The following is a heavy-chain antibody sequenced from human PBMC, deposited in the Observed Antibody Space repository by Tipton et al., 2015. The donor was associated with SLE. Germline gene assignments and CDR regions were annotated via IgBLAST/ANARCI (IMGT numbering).Heavy chain of an antibody. CDR2: ISWDGGST. V-gene: IGHV3-43*01. D-gene: IGHD2-8*01. CDR3: ATTSGRYGNCFDS. J-gene: IGHJ4*02. CDR1: GFTFDDYT. Sequence: SLRLSCAASGFTFDDYTMHWVRQAPGKGLEWVSLISWDGGSTYYADSVKGRFTISRDNSKNSLYLQMNSLRTEDTALYYCATTSGRYGNCFDSWGQGTLVTVSS.